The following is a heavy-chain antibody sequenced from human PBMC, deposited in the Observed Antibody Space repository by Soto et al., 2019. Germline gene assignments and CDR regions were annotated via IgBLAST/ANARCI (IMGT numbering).Heavy chain of an antibody. Sequence: ASVKVSCKASGYTFTSYAMHWVRQAPGQRLEWMGCFNAGYGNTKYSQKFQGRVTITRDTSASTAYMELSSLRSEDTAVYYCARTSRGRFYDFWSGHPAPGWFDPWGQGTLVTVSS. CDR2: FNAGYGNT. CDR1: GYTFTSYA. CDR3: ARTSRGRFYDFWSGHPAPGWFDP. V-gene: IGHV1-3*01. J-gene: IGHJ5*02. D-gene: IGHD3-3*01.